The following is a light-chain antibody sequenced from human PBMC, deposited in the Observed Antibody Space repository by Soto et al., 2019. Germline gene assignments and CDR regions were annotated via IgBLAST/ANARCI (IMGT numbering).Light chain of an antibody. CDR3: QQYNSFPWT. Sequence: VDRVTITCRASQSVSYWLAWHQQKPGKAPKLLIYDASSLESGVPSRFSGSGSGTEFTLTISSLQPDDLATYYCQQYNSFPWTFGQGTKVDIK. V-gene: IGKV1-5*01. CDR2: DAS. J-gene: IGKJ1*01. CDR1: QSVSYW.